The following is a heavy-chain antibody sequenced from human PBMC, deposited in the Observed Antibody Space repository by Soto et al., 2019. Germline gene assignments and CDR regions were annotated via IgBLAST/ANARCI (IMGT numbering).Heavy chain of an antibody. CDR3: GAGQFFSDY. CDR2: ISSNGVST. D-gene: IGHD6-19*01. Sequence: PGGSLILSCTGFGFTFGDYAMSWVRQAPGKGLQWVSGISSNGVSTYYADSVKGRFTISRDNSKNTLFLQMNSLRAEDTSLYYWGAGQFFSDYGGQGALVTV. CDR1: GFTFGDYA. V-gene: IGHV3-23*01. J-gene: IGHJ4*02.